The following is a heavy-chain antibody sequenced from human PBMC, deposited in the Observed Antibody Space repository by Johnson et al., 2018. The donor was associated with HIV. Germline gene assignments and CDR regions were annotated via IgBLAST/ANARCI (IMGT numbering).Heavy chain of an antibody. CDR2: IYSGRST. Sequence: VQLLESGGGLVQPGGSLRLSCAASGFTVSNNYMSWVRQAPGKGLEWVSVIYSGRSTYYADSVKGRFTISRDNSKNTLYLQMNSLRAEDTAVYYCASYDSSGSRAFDIWGQGTMVTVSS. CDR1: GFTVSNNY. D-gene: IGHD3-22*01. CDR3: ASYDSSGSRAFDI. J-gene: IGHJ3*02. V-gene: IGHV3-66*01.